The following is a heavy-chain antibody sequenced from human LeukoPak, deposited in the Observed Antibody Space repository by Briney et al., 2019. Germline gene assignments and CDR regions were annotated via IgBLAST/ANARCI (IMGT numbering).Heavy chain of an antibody. D-gene: IGHD3-22*01. Sequence: GGSLRLSCAASGFTFSSYWMHWVRHAPGKGLVWVSRINSDGSSTSYADFVKGRFTISRDNAKNTLYLQMNSLRAEDTAVYYCARGDDSSGYYPYYYYYYGMDVWGQGTTVTVSS. CDR3: ARGDDSSGYYPYYYYYYGMDV. J-gene: IGHJ6*02. V-gene: IGHV3-74*01. CDR2: INSDGSST. CDR1: GFTFSSYW.